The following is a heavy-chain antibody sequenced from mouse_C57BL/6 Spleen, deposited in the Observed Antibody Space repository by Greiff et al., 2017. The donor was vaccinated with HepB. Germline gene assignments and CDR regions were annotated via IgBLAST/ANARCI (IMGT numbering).Heavy chain of an antibody. D-gene: IGHD3-2*02. Sequence: VQLQQSGPELVKPGASVKISCKASGYAFSSSWMNWVKQRPGKGLEWIGRIYPGDGDTNYNGKFKGKATLTADKSSSTAYMQLSSLTSEDSAVYFCAREGDSSGPFAYWGQRTLVTVSA. CDR1: GYAFSSSW. CDR2: IYPGDGDT. J-gene: IGHJ3*01. CDR3: AREGDSSGPFAY. V-gene: IGHV1-82*01.